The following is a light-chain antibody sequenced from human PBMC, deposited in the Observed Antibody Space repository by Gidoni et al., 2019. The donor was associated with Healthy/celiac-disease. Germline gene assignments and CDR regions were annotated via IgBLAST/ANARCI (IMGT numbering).Light chain of an antibody. CDR1: KLGDKY. CDR2: QDS. V-gene: IGLV3-1*01. CDR3: QAWDSSTGV. J-gene: IGLJ3*02. Sequence: SYDLTQPPSVSVSPGQTASITCPGDKLGDKYASWYQQKPGQSPVLVIYQDSKRPSGIPERFSGSNSGNTATLTISGTQAMDEADYYCQAWDSSTGVFGGGTKLTVL.